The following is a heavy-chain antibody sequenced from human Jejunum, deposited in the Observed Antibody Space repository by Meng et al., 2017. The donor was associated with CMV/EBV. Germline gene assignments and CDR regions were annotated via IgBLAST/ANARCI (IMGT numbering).Heavy chain of an antibody. D-gene: IGHD4-17*01. J-gene: IGHJ5*01. Sequence: QLQLQESGPGLVKPSETLSLTCTVSGDSISSSSHYWGWIRQSPGKGLEVIGNLYYTGTTYYNPSLKSRVTMSVDTSKNQFSLKVTSVAAADTAVYYCTRTTVTADSWGQGTLVTVSS. CDR1: GDSISSSSHY. V-gene: IGHV4-39*07. CDR2: LYYTGTT. CDR3: TRTTVTADS.